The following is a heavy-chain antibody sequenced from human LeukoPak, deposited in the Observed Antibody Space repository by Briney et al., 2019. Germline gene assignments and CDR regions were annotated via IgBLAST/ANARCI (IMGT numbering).Heavy chain of an antibody. V-gene: IGHV3-15*01. J-gene: IGHJ4*02. Sequence: GGSLRLSCAASGFTFSNAWMSWVRQAPGKGLEWVGHIKSKTDGGTTDYAAPVKGRFTISRDDSKNTLYLQMNSLKTEDTAVYFCSRQQLVFDCWGQGTLVTVSS. CDR1: GFTFSNAW. CDR3: SRQQLVFDC. CDR2: IKSKTDGGTT. D-gene: IGHD6-13*01.